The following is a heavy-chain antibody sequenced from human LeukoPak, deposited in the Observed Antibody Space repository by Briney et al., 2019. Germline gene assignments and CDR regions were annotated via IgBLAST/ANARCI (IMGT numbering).Heavy chain of an antibody. CDR1: GGSISSSSYY. V-gene: IGHV4-39*01. J-gene: IGHJ4*02. CDR3: ARRTMVRGVITSYSFDY. D-gene: IGHD3-10*01. Sequence: PSETLSLTCTVYGGSISSSSYYWGGLRQPPGKGLEWIVTIYYSGSTYYNPSLKSRFTISVDTSKNQFSLKLSSVTAADTAVYYCARRTMVRGVITSYSFDYWGQGTLVTVSS. CDR2: IYYSGST.